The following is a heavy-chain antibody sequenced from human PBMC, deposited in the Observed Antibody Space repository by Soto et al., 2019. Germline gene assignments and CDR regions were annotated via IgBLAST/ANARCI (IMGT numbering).Heavy chain of an antibody. Sequence: SVKVSCKASGGTFSSYTISWVRQAPGQGLEWMGRIIPILGIANYAQKFQGRVTITADKFTSTAYMELSSLRSEDTAVYYCASHGGYSGYDLQRQEFFDYWGQGTLVTVSS. CDR3: ASHGGYSGYDLQRQEFFDY. CDR2: IIPILGIA. V-gene: IGHV1-69*02. CDR1: GGTFSSYT. J-gene: IGHJ4*02. D-gene: IGHD5-12*01.